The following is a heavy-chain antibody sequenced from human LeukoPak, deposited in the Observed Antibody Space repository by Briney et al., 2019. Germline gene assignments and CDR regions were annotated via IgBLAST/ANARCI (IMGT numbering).Heavy chain of an antibody. V-gene: IGHV4-39*01. CDR3: TRLHELTIDY. Sequence: WLRQAPGKGLEGIVSIYYSGSTYYNPSLKSRVTISVETSKNQFSLKLSSVTAADTAVYYCTRLHELTIDYWGQGTLVTVSS. CDR2: IYYSGST. J-gene: IGHJ4*02. D-gene: IGHD4/OR15-4a*01.